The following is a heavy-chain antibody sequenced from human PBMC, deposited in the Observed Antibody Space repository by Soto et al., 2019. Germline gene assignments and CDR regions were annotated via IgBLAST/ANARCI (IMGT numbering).Heavy chain of an antibody. CDR1: GGSVSSGSYY. V-gene: IGHV4-61*01. CDR2: IYYSGST. J-gene: IGHJ4*02. D-gene: IGHD3-10*01. Sequence: PSETLSLTCTVSGGSVSSGSYYWSWIRQPPGKGLEWIGYIYYSGSTNYNPSLKSRVTISVDTSKNQFSLKLGSVTAADTAVYYCARDPELYYYGSGSFYFDYWGQGTLVTVSS. CDR3: ARDPELYYYGSGSFYFDY.